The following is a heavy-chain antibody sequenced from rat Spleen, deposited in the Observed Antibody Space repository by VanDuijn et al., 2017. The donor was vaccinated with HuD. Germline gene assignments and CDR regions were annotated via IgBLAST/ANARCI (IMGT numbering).Heavy chain of an antibody. CDR3: AGQYYGYTD. V-gene: IGHV5-25*01. CDR1: GFTFSNYY. CDR2: ISTGGGAT. Sequence: EVQLVESGGGLVQPGRSMKLSCAASGFTFSNYYMAWVRQAPTKGLEWVASISTGGGATYYSDSVKGRFTISRDNANSILYLQMDSLRSEDTATYFCAGQYYGYTDWGQGTLVTVSS. J-gene: IGHJ3*01. D-gene: IGHD1-6*01.